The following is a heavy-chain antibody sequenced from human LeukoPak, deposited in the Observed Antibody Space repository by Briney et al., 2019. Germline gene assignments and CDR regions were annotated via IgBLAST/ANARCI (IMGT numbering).Heavy chain of an antibody. D-gene: IGHD1-26*01. CDR3: AKGGSVGTMEFFDY. Sequence: PGGSLRLSCSASGFTFSSRPMHWVRQAPGKGLEWVSGISVSGDNTYYTDSVKGRFTISRDNSKNTLYLQMNSLRAEDTAVYYCAKGGSVGTMEFFDYWGQGTLVTVSS. J-gene: IGHJ4*02. CDR2: ISVSGDNT. CDR1: GFTFSSRP. V-gene: IGHV3-23*01.